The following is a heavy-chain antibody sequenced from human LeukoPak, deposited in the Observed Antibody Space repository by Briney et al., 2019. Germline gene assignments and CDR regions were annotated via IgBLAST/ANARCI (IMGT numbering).Heavy chain of an antibody. CDR2: INPNSGGT. Sequence: ASVKVSCTASGYTFTRYYMHWVRQAPGQGLEWMGRINPNSGGTNYAQEFQGRVTMTRDTSISTAYMELSRLRSYDTAVYYCARDPDNYYYDSSGSRHDYWGQGTLVTVSS. CDR1: GYTFTRYY. V-gene: IGHV1-2*06. D-gene: IGHD3-22*01. CDR3: ARDPDNYYYDSSGSRHDY. J-gene: IGHJ4*02.